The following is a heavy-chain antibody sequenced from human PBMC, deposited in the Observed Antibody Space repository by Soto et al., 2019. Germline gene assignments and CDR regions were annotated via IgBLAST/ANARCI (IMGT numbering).Heavy chain of an antibody. Sequence: GGSLRLSCAASGFTFSSYWMSWVRQAPGKGLEWVANIKQDGSEKYYVDSVKGRFTISRDNAKNSLYLQMNSLRAEDTAVYYCARDVADIVVLGGFPTYYYYYMDVWGKGTTVTVSS. CDR2: IKQDGSEK. CDR1: GFTFSSYW. D-gene: IGHD2-15*01. V-gene: IGHV3-7*01. CDR3: ARDVADIVVLGGFPTYYYYYMDV. J-gene: IGHJ6*03.